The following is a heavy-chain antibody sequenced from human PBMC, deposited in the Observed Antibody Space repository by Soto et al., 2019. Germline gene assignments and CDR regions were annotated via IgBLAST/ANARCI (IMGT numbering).Heavy chain of an antibody. CDR2: IDSTGGVT. CDR1: GFTFSNYV. J-gene: IGHJ4*02. CDR3: ARVRERTYDY. V-gene: IGHV3-64*01. Sequence: GGSLRLSCAASGFTFSNYVLNWVRQAPGKRLEYISAIDSTGGVTYYANSVKGRFTISRDNSKNTLYLQMGSLRAEDMAVYYCARVRERTYDYWGQGTRVTVSS.